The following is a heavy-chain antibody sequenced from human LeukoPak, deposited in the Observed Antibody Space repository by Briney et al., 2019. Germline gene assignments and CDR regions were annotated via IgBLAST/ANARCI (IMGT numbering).Heavy chain of an antibody. CDR3: ATRIVGAAKLDY. Sequence: SETLSLTCTVSGGSISSGDYYWSWIRQPPGKGLEWLGYIYYSGSTYYNPSLKSRVTISVDTSKNQFSLKLSSVTAADTAVYYCATRIVGAAKLDYWGQGTLVTVSS. V-gene: IGHV4-30-4*08. CDR1: GGSISSGDYY. J-gene: IGHJ4*02. D-gene: IGHD1-26*01. CDR2: IYYSGST.